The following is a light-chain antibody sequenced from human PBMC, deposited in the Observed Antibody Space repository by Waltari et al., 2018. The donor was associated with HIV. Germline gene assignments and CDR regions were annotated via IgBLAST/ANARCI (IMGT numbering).Light chain of an antibody. J-gene: IGLJ3*02. CDR3: SSYTSSNTLV. CDR1: SSDVGGYAY. CDR2: EVS. Sequence: QSALTQPASVSGSPGQSITISCTGTSSDVGGYAYVSWYQQHQGKAPKLIIYEVSYRPSESSHRFSASKSGNTASLTISWLQAEDEADYYCSSYTSSNTLVFGGGTKLTVL. V-gene: IGLV2-14*03.